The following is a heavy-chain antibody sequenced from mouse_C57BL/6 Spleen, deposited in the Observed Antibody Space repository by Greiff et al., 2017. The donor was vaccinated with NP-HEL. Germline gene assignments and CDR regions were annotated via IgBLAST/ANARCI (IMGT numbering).Heavy chain of an antibody. Sequence: EVQVVESGGGLVKPGGSLKLSCAASGFTFSDYGMHWVRQAPEKGLEWVAYISSGSSTIYYADTVQGRFTISRDNAKNTLFLQMTSLRSEDTAMYYCARPSVVPHWYFDVWGTGTTVTVSS. D-gene: IGHD1-1*01. CDR2: ISSGSSTI. V-gene: IGHV5-17*01. J-gene: IGHJ1*03. CDR1: GFTFSDYG. CDR3: ARPSVVPHWYFDV.